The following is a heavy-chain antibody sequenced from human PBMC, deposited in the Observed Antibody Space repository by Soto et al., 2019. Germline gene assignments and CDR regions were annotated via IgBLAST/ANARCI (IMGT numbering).Heavy chain of an antibody. D-gene: IGHD2-8*01. CDR1: GDSIGTTHSY. J-gene: IGHJ4*02. V-gene: IGHV4-39*01. Sequence: SETLSLTCTVSGDSIGTTHSYWAWIRQSPGKGLEWIGNIHYSGSTYYMPSLRSRVTLPVDTSKNQFSLRLTSVTAEDTAVYYCARHEGNGNVWPLDYWGQGILVTVS. CDR2: IHYSGST. CDR3: ARHEGNGNVWPLDY.